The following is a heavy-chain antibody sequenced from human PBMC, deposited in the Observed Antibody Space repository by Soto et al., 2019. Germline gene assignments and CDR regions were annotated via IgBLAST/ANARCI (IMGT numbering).Heavy chain of an antibody. D-gene: IGHD1-26*01. Sequence: SETLSLTCAVSGGSISTSNWWSWVRQPPGKGLEWIGEVYHSGSTNYNPSFKSRVAMSVDKSKNQFSLKLSSVTAADTAVYHCARHVGNSPPGSWGQGTLVTVSS. V-gene: IGHV4-4*02. J-gene: IGHJ4*02. CDR2: VYHSGST. CDR1: GGSISTSNW. CDR3: ARHVGNSPPGS.